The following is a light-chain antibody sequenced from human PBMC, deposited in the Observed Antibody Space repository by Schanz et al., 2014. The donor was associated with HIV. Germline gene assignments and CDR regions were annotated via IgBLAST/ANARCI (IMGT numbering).Light chain of an antibody. CDR3: QQLSSYPRT. Sequence: DIQLTQSPSFLSASVGDRVTITCQASQDISYYLNWYQQKPGKAPKLLIYDASNLETGVPSRFSGSGSGTDFTLTINSLQPEDFATYYCQQLSSYPRTFGQGTKVEIK. CDR1: QDISYY. CDR2: DAS. J-gene: IGKJ1*01. V-gene: IGKV1-33*01.